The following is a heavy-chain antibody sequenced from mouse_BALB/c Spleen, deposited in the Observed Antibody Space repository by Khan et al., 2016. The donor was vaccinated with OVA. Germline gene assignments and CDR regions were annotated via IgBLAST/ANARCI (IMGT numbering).Heavy chain of an antibody. CDR1: GFSLTNYG. CDR2: IWADGST. CDR3: ARHEDI. J-gene: IGHJ2*01. D-gene: IGHD1-3*01. Sequence: QMQLVESGPGLVAPSQSLSITCTVSGFSLTNYGVHWVRQPPGKGLEWLGLIWADGSTHHNSALMSRLDISNNNSNSQVFLKMNSLTTDDTAMYYCARHEDIWGQGTTLTVSS. V-gene: IGHV2-9*02.